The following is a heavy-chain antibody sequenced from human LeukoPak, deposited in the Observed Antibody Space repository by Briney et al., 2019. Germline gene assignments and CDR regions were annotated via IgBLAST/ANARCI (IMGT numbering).Heavy chain of an antibody. V-gene: IGHV7-4-1*02. D-gene: IGHD5-12*01. J-gene: IGHJ6*03. Sequence: ASVKVSCKASGYAFTSYAMNWVRQAPGQGLEWMGWINTNTGNPTYAQGFTGRFVFSLDTSVSTAYLQISSLKAEDTAVYYCARVEMVGWLRSGERYYYYYMDVWGKGTTVTVSS. CDR2: INTNTGNP. CDR1: GYAFTSYA. CDR3: ARVEMVGWLRSGERYYYYYMDV.